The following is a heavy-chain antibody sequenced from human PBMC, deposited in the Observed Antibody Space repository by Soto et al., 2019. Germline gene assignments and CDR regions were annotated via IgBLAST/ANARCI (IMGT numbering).Heavy chain of an antibody. CDR3: ASSLSVAVHDTRNMDV. V-gene: IGHV1-2*04. J-gene: IGHJ6*02. D-gene: IGHD6-19*01. CDR2: INPNTGGT. Sequence: QVQLVQSGAEVKKPGASVKVSCKTSGYTFIGYYIHWVRQAPGQGLELMGWINPNTGGTNYPQKFQGWVTVTRDTSISTAYMELTRLTSDDTAVYYCASSLSVAVHDTRNMDVWGHGTTVTVSS. CDR1: GYTFIGYY.